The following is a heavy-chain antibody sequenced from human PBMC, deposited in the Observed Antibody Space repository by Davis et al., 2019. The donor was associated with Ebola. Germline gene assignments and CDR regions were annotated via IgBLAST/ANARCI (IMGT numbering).Heavy chain of an antibody. D-gene: IGHD3-22*01. CDR2: INAGNGNT. J-gene: IGHJ4*02. Sequence: ASVKVSCKASGYTFTSYAMHWVRQAPGHRLEWMGWINAGNGNTKYSQKFQGRVTITADKSTSTAYMELSSLRSEDTAVYYCARDNYDSSGTDYWGQGTLVTVSS. CDR1: GYTFTSYA. V-gene: IGHV1-3*01. CDR3: ARDNYDSSGTDY.